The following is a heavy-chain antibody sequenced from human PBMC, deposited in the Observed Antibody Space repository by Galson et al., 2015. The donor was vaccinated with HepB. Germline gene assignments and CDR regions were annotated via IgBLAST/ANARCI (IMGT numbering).Heavy chain of an antibody. D-gene: IGHD3-10*01. CDR1: GYSFNTHW. Sequence: QSGAEVKKPGESLKISCRGSGYSFNTHWIAWVRLMPGKGLEWMGIIYPDDSDTKYSPSFQGQVTISADKSIATAYLQWRTLQASDIAMYYCARWGGGDADGLDVWGQGTTVTVS. CDR3: ARWGGGDADGLDV. CDR2: IYPDDSDT. V-gene: IGHV5-51*03. J-gene: IGHJ6*02.